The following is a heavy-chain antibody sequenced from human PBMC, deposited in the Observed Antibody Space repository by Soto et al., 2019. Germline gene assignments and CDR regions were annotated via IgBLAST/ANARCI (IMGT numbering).Heavy chain of an antibody. J-gene: IGHJ6*02. CDR2: INPSGGST. CDR1: GYTFTSYY. CDR3: GRDPVAWQSNYYYCGMDV. V-gene: IGHV1-46*01. Sequence: ASVKVSCKASGYTFTSYYMHWVRQAPGQGLEWKGIINPSGGSTSYAQKFQGRVTMTRDTSTSTDYMELSSLRTEDTAVCYCGRDPVAWQSNYYYCGMDVWGQGTTVTVSS.